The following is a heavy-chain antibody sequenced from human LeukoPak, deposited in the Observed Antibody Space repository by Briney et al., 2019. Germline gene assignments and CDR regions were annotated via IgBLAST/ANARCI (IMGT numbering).Heavy chain of an antibody. Sequence: GSLRLSCAASGFTFSSYSMNWIRQPPGKGLEWIGEVNHSGSTNYNPSLKSRVTISADTSKNQFSVKLTSVTAADTAVYYCARRAYYGSGSYLDYWGQGTLVTVS. J-gene: IGHJ4*02. D-gene: IGHD3-10*01. CDR2: VNHSGST. V-gene: IGHV4-34*01. CDR1: GFTFSSYS. CDR3: ARRAYYGSGSYLDY.